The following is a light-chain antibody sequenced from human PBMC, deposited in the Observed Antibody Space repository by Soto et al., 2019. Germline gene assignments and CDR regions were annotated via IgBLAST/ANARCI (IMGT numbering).Light chain of an antibody. V-gene: IGLV2-8*01. CDR2: EVT. CDR3: SSYAGSTNL. Sequence: QSALTQPPSASGSPGQSVTISCTGTSSDVGGYNYVSWYQQHPGKAPKLMIYEVTKRPSGVPDRFSGSKSGNTASLTVSGLQAEDEADYYCSSYAGSTNLFCGGTKVTVL. CDR1: SSDVGGYNY. J-gene: IGLJ2*01.